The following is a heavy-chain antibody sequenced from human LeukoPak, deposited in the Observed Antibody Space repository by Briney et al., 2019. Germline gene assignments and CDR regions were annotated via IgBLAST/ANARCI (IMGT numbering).Heavy chain of an antibody. J-gene: IGHJ4*02. CDR2: ISAGGGST. V-gene: IGHV3-23*01. CDR3: AKGGYSYARADY. Sequence: GGSLRLSCAASGFTFTSYAMSWVRQAPGKGLEWVSGISAGGGSTYYADSVKGRFTISRDNSKNTLYLQMNSLRAEDTAVYYCAKGGYSYARADYWGQGTLVTVSS. D-gene: IGHD5-18*01. CDR1: GFTFTSYA.